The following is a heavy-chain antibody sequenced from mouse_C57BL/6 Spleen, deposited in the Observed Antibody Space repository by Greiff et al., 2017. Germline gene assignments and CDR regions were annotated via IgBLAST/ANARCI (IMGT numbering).Heavy chain of an antibody. V-gene: IGHV8-8*01. CDR2: IWWDDDK. Sequence: QVTLKESGPGILQPSQTLSLTCSFSGFSLSTFGMGVGWIRQPSGKGLEWLAHIWWDDDKYYNPALKSRLTISKDTSKNQVFLKIANVDTADTATYYCARMVRLATTVYFDYWGQGTTLTVSS. D-gene: IGHD1-1*01. J-gene: IGHJ2*01. CDR3: ARMVRLATTVYFDY. CDR1: GFSLSTFGMG.